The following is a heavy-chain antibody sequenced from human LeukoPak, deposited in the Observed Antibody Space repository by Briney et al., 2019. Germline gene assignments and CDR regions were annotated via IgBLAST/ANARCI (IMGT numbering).Heavy chain of an antibody. J-gene: IGHJ3*02. V-gene: IGHV3-33*01. CDR2: IWYDGSNK. CDR3: ARDRTPQYYDSSGYYDFDAFDI. CDR1: GFTFSSYG. D-gene: IGHD3-22*01. Sequence: GVSLRLSCAASGFTFSSYGMHWVRQAPGKGLEWVAVIWYDGSNKYYADSVKGRFTISRDNSKNTLYLQMNSLRAEDTAVYYCARDRTPQYYDSSGYYDFDAFDIWGQGTMVTVSS.